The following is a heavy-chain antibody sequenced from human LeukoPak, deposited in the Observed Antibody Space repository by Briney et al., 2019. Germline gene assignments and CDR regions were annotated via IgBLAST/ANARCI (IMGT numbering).Heavy chain of an antibody. CDR1: GYTFTSYA. CDR2: ISAYNGNT. Sequence: GASVKVSCKASGYTFTSYAMNWVRQAPGQGLEWMGWISAYNGNTNYAQKLQGRVTMTTDTSTSTAYMELRSLRSDDTAVYYCARDDGSCYDYWGQGTLVTVSS. J-gene: IGHJ4*02. CDR3: ARDDGSCYDY. D-gene: IGHD2-15*01. V-gene: IGHV1-18*01.